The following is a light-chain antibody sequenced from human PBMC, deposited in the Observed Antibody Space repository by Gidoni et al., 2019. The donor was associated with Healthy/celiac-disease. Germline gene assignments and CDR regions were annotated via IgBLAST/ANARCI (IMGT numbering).Light chain of an antibody. J-gene: IGKJ3*01. CDR2: DAS. Sequence: EIVLTQSPATLSLSPGERATLSCRASQSVSSYLAWYQQKPGQAPKLLIYDASNRAPGIPARFSGSWSGTDFTLTISILEPEDFAVYYCQQRSNWPGVTFGPGTKVDIK. CDR3: QQRSNWPGVT. CDR1: QSVSSY. V-gene: IGKV3-11*01.